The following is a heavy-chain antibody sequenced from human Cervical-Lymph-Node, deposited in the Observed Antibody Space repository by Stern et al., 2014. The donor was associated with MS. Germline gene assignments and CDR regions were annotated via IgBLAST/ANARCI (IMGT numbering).Heavy chain of an antibody. Sequence: MQLVESGAEVKKPGSSVKVSCEASGGSFNPYNFGWVRQAPGQGLEWMGGISPVLNNANYAQTFEDRVTITADESTSTAYMELSSLRPEDTAIYYGAAGTIFGTWYFDLWGRGTLVTVSS. J-gene: IGHJ2*01. V-gene: IGHV1-69*01. D-gene: IGHD3-3*01. CDR2: ISPVLNNA. CDR3: AAGTIFGTWYFDL. CDR1: GGSFNPYN.